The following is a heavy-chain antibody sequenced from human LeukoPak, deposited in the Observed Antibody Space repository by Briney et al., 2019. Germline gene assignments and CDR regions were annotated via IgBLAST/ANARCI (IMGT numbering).Heavy chain of an antibody. D-gene: IGHD6-25*01. Sequence: SQTLSLTCAISGDSVSSNSAAWNWIRQSPSRGLECLGRTYYRSKWYNDYAVAVQSRVTVSPDTSKNQFSLQVNSVTPEDTAVYYCARQQRGSFDIWGQGTMATVSS. CDR1: GDSVSSNSAA. J-gene: IGHJ3*02. CDR2: TYYRSKWYN. V-gene: IGHV6-1*01. CDR3: ARQQRGSFDI.